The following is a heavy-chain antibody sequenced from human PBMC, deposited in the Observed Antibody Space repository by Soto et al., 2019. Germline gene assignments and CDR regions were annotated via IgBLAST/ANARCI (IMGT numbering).Heavy chain of an antibody. Sequence: GGSLRLSCAASGFTFSSYAMHWVRQAPGKGLEWVAVISYDGSNKYYADSVKGRFTISRDNSKNTLYLQMNSLRAEDTAVYYCARNSGSSNDAFDIWGQGTMVTVSS. V-gene: IGHV3-30-3*01. J-gene: IGHJ3*02. CDR1: GFTFSSYA. CDR2: ISYDGSNK. CDR3: ARNSGSSNDAFDI. D-gene: IGHD1-26*01.